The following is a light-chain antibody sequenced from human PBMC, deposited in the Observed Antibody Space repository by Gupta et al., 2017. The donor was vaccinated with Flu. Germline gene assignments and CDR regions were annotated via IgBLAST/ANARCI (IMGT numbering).Light chain of an antibody. V-gene: IGKV1-39*01. CDR1: QSISSY. CDR3: QQGYSTPVT. CDR2: AAS. J-gene: IGKJ4*01. Sequence: DIQMTQSPSSLSASVGDRVTITCRASQSISSYLSWYQQKPGKAPNLLIYAASSLQSGVPSRFSGSGSGTDFTLTISSLQSEDFATYYCQQGYSTPVTFGGGTKVEIK.